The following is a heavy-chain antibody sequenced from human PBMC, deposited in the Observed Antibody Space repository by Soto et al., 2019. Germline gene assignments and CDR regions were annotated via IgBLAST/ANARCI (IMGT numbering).Heavy chain of an antibody. CDR1: GFTVSSNY. J-gene: IGHJ6*02. CDR2: IYSGGST. D-gene: IGHD6-6*01. CDR3: ARDSSSCYYGMDV. V-gene: IGHV3-66*01. Sequence: EVQLVESGGGLVQPGGSLRLSCAASGFTVSSNYMSWVRQAPGKGLEWVSVIYSGGSTYYADSVKGRFTISRDNSNNTLYLQMNSLRAEDTAVYYCARDSSSCYYGMDVWGQGTTVTVSS.